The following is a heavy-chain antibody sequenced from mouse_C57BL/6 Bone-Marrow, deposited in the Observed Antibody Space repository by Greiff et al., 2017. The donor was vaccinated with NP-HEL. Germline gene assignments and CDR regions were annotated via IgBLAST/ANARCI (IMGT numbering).Heavy chain of an antibody. D-gene: IGHD2-5*01. Sequence: EVKLQESGAELVKPGASVKLSCTASGFNIKDYYMHWVKQRTEQGLEWIGRIDPEDGETKYAPKFQGKATITADTSSNTAYLQLSSLTSEDTAVYYCATSYYSNYLWYFDVWGTGTTVTVSS. J-gene: IGHJ1*03. CDR2: IDPEDGET. V-gene: IGHV14-2*01. CDR3: ATSYYSNYLWYFDV. CDR1: GFNIKDYY.